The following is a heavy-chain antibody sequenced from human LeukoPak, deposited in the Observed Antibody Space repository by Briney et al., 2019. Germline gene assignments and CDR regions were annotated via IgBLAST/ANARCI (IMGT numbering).Heavy chain of an antibody. D-gene: IGHD6-13*01. V-gene: IGHV4-34*12. J-gene: IGHJ3*02. CDR1: GFTFSSYA. CDR2: IIHTGST. Sequence: GSLRLSCAASGFTFSSYAMSWVRQPPGKGLEWIGEIIHTGSTNYNPSLKSRVTISVDTSKNQFSLKLSSVTAADTAVYYCARSRAFDIWDQGAMVTVSS. CDR3: ARSRAFDI.